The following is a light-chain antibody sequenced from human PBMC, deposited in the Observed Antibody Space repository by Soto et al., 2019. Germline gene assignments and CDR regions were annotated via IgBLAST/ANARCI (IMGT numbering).Light chain of an antibody. CDR2: GAS. CDR3: QQYGSSPWT. Sequence: EIVLTQSPGTPSLSPGERATLSCRASQRVSSSYLAWYQQKPGQAPRLLIYGASSRATGIPDRFSGSGSGPDFTLTISRLEPEDFSVYYCQQYGSSPWTFGQGTKVEIK. CDR1: QRVSSSY. V-gene: IGKV3-20*01. J-gene: IGKJ1*01.